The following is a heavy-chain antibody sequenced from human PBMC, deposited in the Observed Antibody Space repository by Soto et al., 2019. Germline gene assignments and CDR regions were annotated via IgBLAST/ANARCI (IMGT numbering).Heavy chain of an antibody. V-gene: IGHV1-18*01. Sequence: QVQLVQSGAEVKKPGASVKVSCKASGYTFTSYGISWVRQAPGQGLEWMGWISAYNGNTNYAQKLQGRVTMTTDTSTSTAYMELRSLRSDDTAVYYCAREVAPSRYCSGGSCYSLLNAYYYYGMDVWGQGTTVTVSS. CDR3: AREVAPSRYCSGGSCYSLLNAYYYYGMDV. D-gene: IGHD2-15*01. CDR1: GYTFTSYG. J-gene: IGHJ6*02. CDR2: ISAYNGNT.